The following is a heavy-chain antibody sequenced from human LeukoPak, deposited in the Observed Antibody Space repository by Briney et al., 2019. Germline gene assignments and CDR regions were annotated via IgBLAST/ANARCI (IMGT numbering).Heavy chain of an antibody. D-gene: IGHD6-25*01. V-gene: IGHV4-59*01. J-gene: IGHJ4*02. CDR3: ARGVVAAAGRTFDF. Sequence: SETLPLTCTVSGDSFSYFHCIWIPQPTGKALEWIGYIYNSESKKYNPSLKTRLTISLHTHKNQLSLTLSCVSAGDAAVYYCARGVVAAAGRTFDFWGQGTLVTVSS. CDR1: GDSFSYFH. CDR2: IYNSESK.